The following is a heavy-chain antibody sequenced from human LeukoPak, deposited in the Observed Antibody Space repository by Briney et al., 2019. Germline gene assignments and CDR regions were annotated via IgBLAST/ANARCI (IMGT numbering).Heavy chain of an antibody. V-gene: IGHV4-4*02. CDR1: GGSISTGYW. CDR3: ERAGHYCLDY. J-gene: IGHJ4*02. D-gene: IGHD2/OR15-2a*01. Sequence: PSGTLSLTCAVSGGSISTGYWWSWVRQPPGKGLEWIGEIHHSGNTNYNPSLKSRVTISVDKSKNQFSLSLRSVTAADTAVYYCERAGHYCLDYWGQGALVTVSS. CDR2: IHHSGNT.